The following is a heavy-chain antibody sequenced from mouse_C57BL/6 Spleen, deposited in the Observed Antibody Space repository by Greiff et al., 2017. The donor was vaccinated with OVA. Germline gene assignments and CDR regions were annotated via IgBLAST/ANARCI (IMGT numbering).Heavy chain of an antibody. V-gene: IGHV1-82*01. CDR1: GYAFSSSW. D-gene: IGHD1-1*01. J-gene: IGHJ2*01. CDR2: IYPGDGDT. CDR3: ARGTTVVADY. Sequence: VKLMESGPELVKPGASVKISCKASGYAFSSSWMNWVKQRPGKGLEWIGRIYPGDGDTNYNGKLTGKATLTADKSSSTAYMQLSSLTSEDSAVYFCARGTTVVADYWGQGTTLTVSS.